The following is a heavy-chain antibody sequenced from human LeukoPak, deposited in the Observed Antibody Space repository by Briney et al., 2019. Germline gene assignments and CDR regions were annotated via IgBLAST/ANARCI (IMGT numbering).Heavy chain of an antibody. CDR3: AKLLVPAARMYNWFDP. V-gene: IGHV3-30*02. J-gene: IGHJ5*02. CDR2: IRYDGSNK. D-gene: IGHD2-2*01. Sequence: GGSLRLASAASGFTFSSYGMHWVRQAPGKGLEWVAFIRYDGSNKYYADSVKGRFTISRDNSKNTLYLQMNSLRAEDTAVYYCAKLLVPAARMYNWFDPWGQGTLVTVSS. CDR1: GFTFSSYG.